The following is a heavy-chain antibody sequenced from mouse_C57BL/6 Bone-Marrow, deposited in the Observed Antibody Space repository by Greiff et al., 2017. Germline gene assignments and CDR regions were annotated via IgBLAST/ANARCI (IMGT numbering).Heavy chain of an antibody. CDR3: ASPSYYGTAWFAY. J-gene: IGHJ3*01. CDR1: GYTFTSYG. CDR2: IYPRSGNT. Sequence: VQLVESGAELARPGASVKLSCKASGYTFTSYGISWVKQRTGQGLEWIGEIYPRSGNTSYNEKFKGKATLTADKSSSTAYMELRSLTSGDSAVYFCASPSYYGTAWFAYWGQGTLVTVSA. V-gene: IGHV1-81*01. D-gene: IGHD2-1*01.